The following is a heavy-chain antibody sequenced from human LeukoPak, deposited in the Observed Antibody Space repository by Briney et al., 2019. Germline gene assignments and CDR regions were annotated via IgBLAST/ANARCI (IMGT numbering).Heavy chain of an antibody. CDR1: GFTFSSYS. D-gene: IGHD3-10*01. J-gene: IGHJ4*02. V-gene: IGHV3-48*02. CDR3: ARDLKGKYWGSGSYCFDY. Sequence: PGGSLRLSCAASGFTFSSYSMNWVRQAPGKGLEGGSYISSSSSTIYYADSVKGRFTISRDNAKNSLYLQMNSLRDEDTAVYCARDLKGKYWGSGSYCFDYWGQGTLVTVSS. CDR2: ISSSSSTI.